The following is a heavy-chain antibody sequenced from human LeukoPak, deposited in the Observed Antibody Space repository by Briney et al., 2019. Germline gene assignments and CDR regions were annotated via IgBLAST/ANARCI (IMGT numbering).Heavy chain of an antibody. CDR2: MNPYNGDR. V-gene: IGHV1-8*03. Sequence: ASVKVSCKTSVYTFTTYHINWVRQATGQGLEWLGWMNPYNGDRGYAQKFQGRLSITSDTSISTAYMELSSLKSDDTAVYFCARTTSLTASRYDCWGQGTLVTVSS. D-gene: IGHD4-17*01. CDR1: VYTFTTYH. CDR3: ARTTSLTASRYDC. J-gene: IGHJ4*02.